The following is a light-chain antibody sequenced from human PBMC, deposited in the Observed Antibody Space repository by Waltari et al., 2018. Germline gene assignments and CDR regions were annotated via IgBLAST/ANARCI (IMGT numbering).Light chain of an antibody. CDR3: QQFGTSPPTG. CDR1: QTIYNKY. CDR2: GAS. V-gene: IGKV3-20*01. J-gene: IGKJ3*01. Sequence: EIVLTQSPGTLSLSPGERATLSCRASQTIYNKYLAWYKQKSGKAPSGLIYGASSRATGIPYRFSGSGSGTDFTLTISRLEPEDFAVYFGQQFGTSPPTGFGPGTRLDVK.